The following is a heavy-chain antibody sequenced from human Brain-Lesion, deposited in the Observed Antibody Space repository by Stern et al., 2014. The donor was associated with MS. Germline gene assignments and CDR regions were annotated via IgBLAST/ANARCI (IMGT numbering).Heavy chain of an antibody. CDR1: GDSLSSSTFY. CDR3: ARHQLGYGYAYLRY. J-gene: IGHJ4*02. D-gene: IGHD5-18*01. V-gene: IGHV4-39*01. CDR2: VYYSGNT. Sequence: QVQLQESGPGLVKPSDTLSLTCSVSGDSLSSSTFYWGWIRQPPGKGPEWIGSVYYSGNTYYHPSLKSRVTLSVDTPKNQFPRRLTSVTAADTAVYYCARHQLGYGYAYLRYWGQGTLVTVSS.